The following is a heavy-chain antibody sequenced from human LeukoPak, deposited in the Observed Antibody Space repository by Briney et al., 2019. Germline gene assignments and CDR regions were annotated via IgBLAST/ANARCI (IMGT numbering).Heavy chain of an antibody. Sequence: SETLSLTCAVYGGSFSGYYWSWIRQPPGKGLEWIGEINHSGSTNYNPSLKSRVTISVDTSKNQFSLKLSSVTAADTAVYYCARTAMVRGVLYREYFQHWGQGTLVTVSS. CDR2: INHSGST. CDR1: GGSFSGYY. V-gene: IGHV4-34*01. CDR3: ARTAMVRGVLYREYFQH. J-gene: IGHJ1*01. D-gene: IGHD3-10*01.